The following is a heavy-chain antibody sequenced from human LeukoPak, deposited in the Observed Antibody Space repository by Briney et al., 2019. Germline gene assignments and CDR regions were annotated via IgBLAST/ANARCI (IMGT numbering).Heavy chain of an antibody. V-gene: IGHV4-38-2*02. D-gene: IGHD6-19*01. CDR3: ARITVAGLYFFDY. Sequence: SETLSLTCTVSGYSISSGYYWGWIRQPPGKGLEWIGSIYHSGSTYYNPSLKSRVTISVDTSKNQFSLKLSSVTAADTAVYYCARITVAGLYFFDYWGQGSLVTVSS. J-gene: IGHJ4*02. CDR2: IYHSGST. CDR1: GYSISSGYY.